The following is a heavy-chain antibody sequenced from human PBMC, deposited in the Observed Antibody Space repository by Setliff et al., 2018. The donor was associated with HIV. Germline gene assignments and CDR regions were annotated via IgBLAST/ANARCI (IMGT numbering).Heavy chain of an antibody. CDR1: GGSINHYY. V-gene: IGHV4-34*01. CDR3: ARGRYFDGSGLPFDH. J-gene: IGHJ4*02. CDR2: INPRGNT. D-gene: IGHD3-22*01. Sequence: LSLTCTVSGGSINHYYWSWIRQPPGKGLEWIGEINPRGNTNHIPSLKSRVTISADTSKNQFSLNLTSVTAADTAVYYCARGRYFDGSGLPFDHWGQGILVTVSS.